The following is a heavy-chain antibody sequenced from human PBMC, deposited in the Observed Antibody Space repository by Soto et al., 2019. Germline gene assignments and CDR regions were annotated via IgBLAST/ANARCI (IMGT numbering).Heavy chain of an antibody. CDR2: IYYSGST. Sequence: NPSETLSLTCTVSGGSISSGGYYWSWIRQHPGKGLEWIGYIYYSGSTYYNPSLKSRVTISVDTSKNHFSLKLSSVTAADTAVYYCARGHPRYGSGRPFDPWGQGSLVTVSS. CDR1: GGSISSGGYY. J-gene: IGHJ5*02. D-gene: IGHD3-10*01. CDR3: ARGHPRYGSGRPFDP. V-gene: IGHV4-31*03.